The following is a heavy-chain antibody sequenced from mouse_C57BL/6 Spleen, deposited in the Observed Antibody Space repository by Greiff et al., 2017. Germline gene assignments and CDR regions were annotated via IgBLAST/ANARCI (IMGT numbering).Heavy chain of an antibody. J-gene: IGHJ3*01. V-gene: IGHV1-54*01. CDR3: ARGSYDYDREFAY. CDR1: GYAFTNYL. D-gene: IGHD2-4*01. CDR2: INPGSGGT. Sequence: QVQLQQSGAELVRPGTSVKVSCKASGYAFTNYLIEWVKQRPGQGLEWIGVINPGSGGTNYNEKFKGKATLTADKSSSTAYMQLSSLTSEDSAVYFCARGSYDYDREFAYWGQGTLVTVSA.